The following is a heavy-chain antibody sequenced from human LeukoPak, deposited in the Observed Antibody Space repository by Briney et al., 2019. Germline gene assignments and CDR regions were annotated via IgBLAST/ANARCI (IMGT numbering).Heavy chain of an antibody. CDR3: ARGLTDYFDAFDI. CDR1: GGTFSSHA. CDR2: IIPIFGTA. Sequence: GASVKVSCKASGGTFSSHAISWVRQAPGQGLEWMGGIIPIFGTANYAQKFQGRVTITADESTSTAYMELSSLRSEDTAVYYCARGLTDYFDAFDIWGQGTMVTVSS. D-gene: IGHD3-10*01. J-gene: IGHJ3*02. V-gene: IGHV1-69*13.